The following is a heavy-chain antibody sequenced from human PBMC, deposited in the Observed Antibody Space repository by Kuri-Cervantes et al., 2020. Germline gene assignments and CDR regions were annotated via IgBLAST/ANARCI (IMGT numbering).Heavy chain of an antibody. D-gene: IGHD6-19*01. J-gene: IGHJ4*02. Sequence: SETLSLTCTVSGGSISSYYWSWIRQPPGKGLEWIGYIYYSGSTNYNPSLKSRVTISVDTSKNQFSLKLSSVTAVDTAVYYCARLIRGAVSRLDYLDYWGQGSLVTVSS. CDR1: GGSISSYY. V-gene: IGHV4-59*01. CDR3: ARLIRGAVSRLDYLDY. CDR2: IYYSGST.